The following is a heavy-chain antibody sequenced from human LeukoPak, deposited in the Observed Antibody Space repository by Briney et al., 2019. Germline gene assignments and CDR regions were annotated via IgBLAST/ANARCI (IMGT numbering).Heavy chain of an antibody. CDR2: ISSSSSYI. Sequence: GGSLRLSCAASGFTFSSYSMNWVRQAPGKGLEWVSSISSSSSYIYYADSVKGRFTISRDNAKNSLYLQMNSLRAEDTAVYYYARAMEESYYFDYWGQGTLVTVSS. J-gene: IGHJ4*02. CDR3: ARAMEESYYFDY. D-gene: IGHD3-16*01. CDR1: GFTFSSYS. V-gene: IGHV3-21*01.